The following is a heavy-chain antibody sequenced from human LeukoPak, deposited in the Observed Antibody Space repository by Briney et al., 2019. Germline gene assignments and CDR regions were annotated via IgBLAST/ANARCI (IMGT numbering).Heavy chain of an antibody. CDR2: ISSSGSTI. CDR3: AGSETTGYIPREWDYWYFDV. Sequence: GGSLRLSCAASGFTFSDYYMSWIRQAPGKGLEWVSYISSSGSTIYYADSVKGRFTISRDNAKNSLYLQMNSLRAEDTAVYYCAGSETTGYIPREWDYWYFDVWGRGTLVTVSS. CDR1: GFTFSDYY. V-gene: IGHV3-11*04. D-gene: IGHD1-1*01. J-gene: IGHJ2*01.